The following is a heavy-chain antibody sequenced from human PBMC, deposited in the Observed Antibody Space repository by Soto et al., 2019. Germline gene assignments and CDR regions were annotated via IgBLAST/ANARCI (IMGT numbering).Heavy chain of an antibody. V-gene: IGHV1-69*06. CDR1: GGTFSSYA. Sequence: QVQLVQSGAEVKKPGSSVKVSCKASGGTFSSYAISWVRQAPGQGLEWMGGIIPIFGTANYAQKFQGRVTITADKSTSTAYMELSSLRSEDTAVHYCATRTGSGSYYQENWFDPWGQGTLVTVSS. J-gene: IGHJ5*02. CDR3: ATRTGSGSYYQENWFDP. CDR2: IIPIFGTA. D-gene: IGHD3-10*01.